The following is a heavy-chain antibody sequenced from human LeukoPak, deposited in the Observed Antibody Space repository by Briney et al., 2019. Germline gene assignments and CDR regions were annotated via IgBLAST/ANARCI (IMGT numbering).Heavy chain of an antibody. V-gene: IGHV3-48*02. D-gene: IGHD6-19*01. J-gene: IGHJ4*02. Sequence: GGSLRLSCTVSGVSFNSFYMNWVRQAPGKGLEWISYIDTQSQTVYYADSMRGRFTISRDNAKNSLYLQINSLRDEDTALYYCAGGGDSGWAIDNWGQGTLVIVSS. CDR3: AGGGDSGWAIDN. CDR2: IDTQSQTV. CDR1: GVSFNSFY.